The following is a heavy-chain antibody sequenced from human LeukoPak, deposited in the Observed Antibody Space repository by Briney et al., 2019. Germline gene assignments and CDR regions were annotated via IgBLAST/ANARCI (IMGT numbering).Heavy chain of an antibody. D-gene: IGHD1-26*01. Sequence: GGSLRLSCAASGFTFSDSAVHWVRQASGKGLEWVGRIRTKPNNYATAYAASVKGRFIISRDDSENTAYLQMNSLKAEDTAMYYCSQIRGGSGARFDPWGQGTLVTVSS. CDR3: SQIRGGSGARFDP. J-gene: IGHJ5*02. CDR2: IRTKPNNYAT. CDR1: GFTFSDSA. V-gene: IGHV3-73*01.